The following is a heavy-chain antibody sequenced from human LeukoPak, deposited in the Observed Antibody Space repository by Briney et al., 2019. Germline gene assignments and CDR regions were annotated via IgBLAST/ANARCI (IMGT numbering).Heavy chain of an antibody. CDR1: GFTFGSFT. V-gene: IGHV3-21*01. Sequence: PGGSLRLSCAASGFTFGSFTMTWVRQAPGKGLEWVSSFSSLDFIYYADSVKGRFIISRDNAKNPLYLQMNGLRAEDTAVYYCAEVNTDWGQGTLVTVSS. CDR3: AEVNTD. CDR2: FSSLDFI. J-gene: IGHJ4*02. D-gene: IGHD3-22*01.